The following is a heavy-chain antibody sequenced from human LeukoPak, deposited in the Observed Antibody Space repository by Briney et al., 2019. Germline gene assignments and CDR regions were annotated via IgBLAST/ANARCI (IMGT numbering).Heavy chain of an antibody. J-gene: IGHJ4*02. D-gene: IGHD3-22*01. CDR2: IIPIFGTT. CDR1: GGTFSNYA. V-gene: IGHV1-69*05. Sequence: GASVKVSCKASGGTFSNYAISWVRQATGQGLEWMGRIIPIFGTTNYAQKFQGRVTITTDESTSTAYMELSSLRSEDTAVYYFARGGEANYYDTSGYYLYYYWGQGTLVTVTS. CDR3: ARGGEANYYDTSGYYLYYY.